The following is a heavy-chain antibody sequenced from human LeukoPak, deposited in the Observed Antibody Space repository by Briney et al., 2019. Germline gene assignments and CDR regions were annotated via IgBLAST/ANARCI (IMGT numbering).Heavy chain of an antibody. Sequence: ASVKVSCTASGYTFTIYYMHWVRQAPGQGLEWMGLINPSGGSTSYAQKFQGRVTMTRDTSTSTVYMELSSLRSEDTAVYYCARGASRRPYQLLEVGLRWFDPWGQGTLVTVSS. CDR1: GYTFTIYY. V-gene: IGHV1-46*01. CDR2: INPSGGST. J-gene: IGHJ5*02. D-gene: IGHD2-2*01. CDR3: ARGASRRPYQLLEVGLRWFDP.